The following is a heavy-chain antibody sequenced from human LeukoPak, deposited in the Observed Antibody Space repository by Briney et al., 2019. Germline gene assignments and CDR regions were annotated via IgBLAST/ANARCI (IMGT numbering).Heavy chain of an antibody. CDR1: GFTFSNAW. D-gene: IGHD2-2*02. CDR3: TTDVRGCSSTSCYRYFDY. V-gene: IGHV3-15*01. CDR2: IKSKTDGGTT. J-gene: IGHJ4*02. Sequence: GGSLRLSCAASGFTFSNAWMSWVRQAPGKGLEWVGRIKSKTDGGTTDYAAPVKGRFTISRDDSKNTLYLQMNSLKTEDTAVYYCTTDVRGCSSTSCYRYFDYWGQGTLVTVSS.